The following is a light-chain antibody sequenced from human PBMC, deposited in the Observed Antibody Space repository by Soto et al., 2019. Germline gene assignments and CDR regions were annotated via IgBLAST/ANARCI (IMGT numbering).Light chain of an antibody. V-gene: IGKV1-39*01. CDR3: QQSYDTPYS. Sequence: DIQMTQSPSSLSASVGDRVTITCRASQSITTYLNWYQQKPGKAPKSLIFAASSLRSGAPPRFSGSGFGTDFTLTISSLQPEDFATYYCQQSYDTPYSFGQGTHLDI. CDR2: AAS. J-gene: IGKJ2*03. CDR1: QSITTY.